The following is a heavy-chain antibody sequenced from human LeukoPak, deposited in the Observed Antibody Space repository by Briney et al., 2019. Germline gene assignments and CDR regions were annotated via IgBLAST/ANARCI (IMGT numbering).Heavy chain of an antibody. J-gene: IGHJ3*02. Sequence: SETLSLTCAVYGGSFSGYYWSWIRQPPGKGLEWIGEINHSGSTNYNPSLKSRVTISVDTSKNQFSLKLSSVTAADTAVYHCARGTSTVTATDAFDIWGQGTMVTVSS. CDR2: INHSGST. V-gene: IGHV4-34*01. CDR1: GGSFSGYY. D-gene: IGHD4-17*01. CDR3: ARGTSTVTATDAFDI.